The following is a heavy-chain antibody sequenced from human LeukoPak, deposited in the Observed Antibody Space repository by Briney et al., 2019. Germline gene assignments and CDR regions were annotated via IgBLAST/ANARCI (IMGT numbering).Heavy chain of an antibody. D-gene: IGHD6-25*01. CDR2: ISTSSSYI. J-gene: IGHJ6*03. V-gene: IGHV3-21*01. Sequence: GGSLRLSCAASGFTFSSYSMNWVRQAPGKGLEWVSFISTSSSYIHNADSVKGRFTISRDNSKNTLYLQMNSLRAEDTAVYYCARERAAADYYYYMDVWGKGTTVTISS. CDR3: ARERAAADYYYYMDV. CDR1: GFTFSSYS.